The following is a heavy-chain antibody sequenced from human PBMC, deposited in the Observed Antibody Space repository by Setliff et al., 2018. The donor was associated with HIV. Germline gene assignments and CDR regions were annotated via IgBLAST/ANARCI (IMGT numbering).Heavy chain of an antibody. Sequence: GESLKISCKGSQYTFTTYWIGWVRQVPGRGLEWMALIYPSDSNTYYNPSFQDRVTISVDKSISTAYLQWSSLKASDTAMYYCARTIASRPKYYYYAMDFWGQGTTVTVSS. CDR3: ARTIASRPKYYYYAMDF. CDR2: IYPSDSNT. D-gene: IGHD6-6*01. V-gene: IGHV5-51*01. J-gene: IGHJ6*02. CDR1: QYTFTTYW.